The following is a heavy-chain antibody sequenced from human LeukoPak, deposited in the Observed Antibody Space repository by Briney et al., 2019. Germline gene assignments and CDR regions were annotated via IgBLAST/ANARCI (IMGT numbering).Heavy chain of an antibody. V-gene: IGHV4-59*08. D-gene: IGHD6-6*01. CDR2: IYYSGSN. CDR1: GGSISSYY. Sequence: SETLSLTCTVSGGSISSYYWSWIRQPPGKGLEWIGNIYYSGSNNCNPSLKSRVTISVDTSKNQFSLKLSSVTAADTAVYYCASLAISSIAARRGAYYYYYGMDVWGQGTTVTVSS. J-gene: IGHJ6*02. CDR3: ASLAISSIAARRGAYYYYYGMDV.